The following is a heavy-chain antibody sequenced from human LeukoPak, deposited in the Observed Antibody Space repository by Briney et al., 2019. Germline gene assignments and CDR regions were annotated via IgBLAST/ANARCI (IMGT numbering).Heavy chain of an antibody. V-gene: IGHV1-2*02. J-gene: IGHJ4*02. CDR1: GYTFTGYY. CDR2: INPNSGGT. D-gene: IGHD6-13*01. Sequence: GASVKVSCKASGYTFTGYYMHWVRQAPGQGLEWMGWINPNSGGTNYAQKFQGRVTMTRDTSNSTAYMELSRLRSDDTAVYYCARIQPRIAAAFDYWGQGTLVTVSS. CDR3: ARIQPRIAAAFDY.